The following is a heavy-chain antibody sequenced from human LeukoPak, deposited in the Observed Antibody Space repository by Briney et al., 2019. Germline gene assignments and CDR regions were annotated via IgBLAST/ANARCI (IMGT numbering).Heavy chain of an antibody. J-gene: IGHJ4*02. CDR3: ARDYGDYGIWVDY. CDR1: GYNFTGYY. V-gene: IGHV1-2*02. CDR2: INPNSGGT. Sequence: GASVKVSCKASGYNFTGYYMHWVRQAPGQGLEWMGWINPNSGGTNYAQKFQGRVTMTRDTSISTAYMELSRLRSDDTAVYYCARDYGDYGIWVDYWGQGTLVTVSS. D-gene: IGHD4-17*01.